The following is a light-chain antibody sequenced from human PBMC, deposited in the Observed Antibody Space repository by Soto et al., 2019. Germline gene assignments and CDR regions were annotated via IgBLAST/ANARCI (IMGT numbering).Light chain of an antibody. CDR2: GAS. CDR1: QSVRNY. V-gene: IGKV1-39*01. Sequence: DIQMTQSPSSLSASVGDIVTITCRASQSVRNYLNWYQHKPGKAPKLLIYGASRLQTGVPSRFSGSGSGTDFTLTISSLQPEDFATYYCQQSYSTPRTFGQGTKVDIK. CDR3: QQSYSTPRT. J-gene: IGKJ1*01.